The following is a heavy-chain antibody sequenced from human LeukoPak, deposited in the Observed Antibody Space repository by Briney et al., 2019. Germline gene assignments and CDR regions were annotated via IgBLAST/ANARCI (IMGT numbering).Heavy chain of an antibody. J-gene: IGHJ6*02. Sequence: ASVKVSCKASGYTFTGYYMHWARQAPGQGLEWMGWINPNSGGTNYAQKFQGGVTMTRDTSISTAYMELSRLRSDDTAVYYCARVRITMVRGVIYGMDVWGQGTTVTVSS. CDR1: GYTFTGYY. V-gene: IGHV1-2*02. D-gene: IGHD3-10*01. CDR3: ARVRITMVRGVIYGMDV. CDR2: INPNSGGT.